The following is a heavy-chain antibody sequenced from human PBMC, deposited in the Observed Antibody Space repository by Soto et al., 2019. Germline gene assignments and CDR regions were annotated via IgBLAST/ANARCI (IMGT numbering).Heavy chain of an antibody. CDR2: IIPIFGTA. D-gene: IGHD6-6*01. J-gene: IGHJ6*02. CDR3: ASSRLEQLDEHPIYYYYYGMDV. V-gene: IGHV1-69*13. CDR1: GGTFSSYA. Sequence: SVKVSCKASGGTFSSYAISWVRQAPGQGLEWMGGIIPIFGTANYAQKFQGRVTITADESTSTAYMELSSLRSEDTAVYYRASSRLEQLDEHPIYYYYYGMDVWGQGTTVTVSS.